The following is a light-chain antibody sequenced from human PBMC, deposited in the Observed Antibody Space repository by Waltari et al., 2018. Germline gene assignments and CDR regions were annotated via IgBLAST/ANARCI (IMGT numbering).Light chain of an antibody. CDR1: QTITNY. CDR3: QQTYIPPRT. J-gene: IGKJ1*01. V-gene: IGKV1-39*01. CDR2: GAS. Sequence: EIQSTQLPTPLLPLLEKKVTIPCRESQTITNYLNWFQQKSGKAPKLLFYGASNLQGGVPSSFRGGGSGKDFTLTISNLQPEDFATYYCQQTYIPPRTFGEGTKVEIK.